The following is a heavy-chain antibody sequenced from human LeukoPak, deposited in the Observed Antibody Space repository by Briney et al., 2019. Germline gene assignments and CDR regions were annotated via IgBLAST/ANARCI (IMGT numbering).Heavy chain of an antibody. CDR2: TYPGDSDT. V-gene: IGHV5-51*01. Sequence: GESMKFSCKGSGYIFTCYWIAGRRQLRRKGLEWMGITYPGDSDTRYSPSFQGQVTISADKSISTAYLQWSSLKASDTAMYYCAIQWGSGGYDYWGQGTLVTVSS. CDR1: GYIFTCYW. CDR3: AIQWGSGGYDY. D-gene: IGHD1-26*01. J-gene: IGHJ4*02.